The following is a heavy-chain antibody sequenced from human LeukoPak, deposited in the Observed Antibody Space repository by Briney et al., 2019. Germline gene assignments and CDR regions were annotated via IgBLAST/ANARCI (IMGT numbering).Heavy chain of an antibody. CDR3: ARAGSDRNSGYDY. D-gene: IGHD5-12*01. CDR1: GGSINSYY. Sequence: KTSETLSLTCTDSGGSINSYYWSWIRQPAGKGLEWIGRIYTSGSTNYNPSLKSRVTMSVDTSKNQFSLKLRSVTAANTAVYYCARAGSDRNSGYDYWGQGTLVTVSS. CDR2: IYTSGST. V-gene: IGHV4-4*07. J-gene: IGHJ4*02.